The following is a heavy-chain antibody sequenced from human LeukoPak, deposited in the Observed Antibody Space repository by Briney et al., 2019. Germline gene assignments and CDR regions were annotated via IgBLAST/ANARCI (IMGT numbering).Heavy chain of an antibody. D-gene: IGHD5-12*01. Sequence: EWIGEIYHSGSTNYNPSLKSRVTISVDKSKNQFSLKLSSVTAADTAVYYCARGVSGYEIDYWGQGTLVTVSS. CDR3: ARGVSGYEIDY. V-gene: IGHV4-4*02. J-gene: IGHJ4*02. CDR2: IYHSGST.